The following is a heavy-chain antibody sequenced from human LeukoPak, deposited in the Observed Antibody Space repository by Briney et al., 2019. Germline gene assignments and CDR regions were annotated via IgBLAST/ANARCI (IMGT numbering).Heavy chain of an antibody. Sequence: PSETLSLTCTVSGGSISSYYWSWIRQPPGKGLEWIGYIYYSGSTNYNPSLKSRVTISVDTSKNQFSLKPRSVTAADTAVYYCARGGTRLYFQHWGQGTLVTVSS. D-gene: IGHD3-16*01. J-gene: IGHJ1*01. CDR2: IYYSGST. V-gene: IGHV4-59*01. CDR1: GGSISSYY. CDR3: ARGGTRLYFQH.